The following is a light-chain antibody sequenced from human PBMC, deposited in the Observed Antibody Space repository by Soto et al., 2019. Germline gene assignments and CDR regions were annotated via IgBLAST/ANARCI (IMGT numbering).Light chain of an antibody. CDR2: EVN. J-gene: IGLJ1*01. CDR3: SSYASTSTAV. CDR1: SGDVGAYNY. Sequence: QSALTQPASVSGSPGQSITISCTGTSGDVGAYNYVSWYQQHPGKAPKLMIYEVNYRPSGVSNRFSGSKSGITASLTNSGLQAEDDADYYCSSYASTSTAVFGTGTKVTVL. V-gene: IGLV2-14*01.